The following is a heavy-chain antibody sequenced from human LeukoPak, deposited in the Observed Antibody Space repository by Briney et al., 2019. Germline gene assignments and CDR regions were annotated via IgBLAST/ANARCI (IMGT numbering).Heavy chain of an antibody. CDR2: IYTSGST. CDR3: ARGGSGSGWFPADY. D-gene: IGHD6-19*01. CDR1: GGSISSYY. J-gene: IGHJ4*02. Sequence: SETLSLTCTVSGGSISSYYWSWIRQPAGKGPEWIGRIYTSGSTNYNPSLKSRVTMSVDTSKYQFSLKLSSVTAADMAVYYCARGGSGSGWFPADYWGQGTLVTVSS. V-gene: IGHV4-4*07.